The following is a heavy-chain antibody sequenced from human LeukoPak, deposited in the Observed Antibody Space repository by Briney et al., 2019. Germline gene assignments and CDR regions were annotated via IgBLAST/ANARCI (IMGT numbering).Heavy chain of an antibody. CDR2: ISGYNGNT. CDR1: GYTFTSYG. D-gene: IGHD2-2*01. Sequence: ALVKVSCKASGYTFTSYGISWVRQAPGQGLEWMGWISGYNGNTNYAQKVQGRVTMTTDTSTSTVYMELRSLRSDDTAVYYCAREDYAALGSDAFDIWGQGTMVTVSS. CDR3: AREDYAALGSDAFDI. J-gene: IGHJ3*02. V-gene: IGHV1-18*01.